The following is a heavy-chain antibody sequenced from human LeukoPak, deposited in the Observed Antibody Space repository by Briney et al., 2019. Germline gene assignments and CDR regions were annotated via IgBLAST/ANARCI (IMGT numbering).Heavy chain of an antibody. D-gene: IGHD3-10*01. J-gene: IGHJ4*02. CDR3: ARVRGVRGVTLYYFDY. Sequence: GGSLRLSCAASGFTFSSYAMSWVRQAPGKGLEWVSAISGSGGSTYYADSVKGRFTISRDNSKNTLYLQMNSLRAEDTAVYYCARVRGVRGVTLYYFDYWGQGTLVTVSS. CDR1: GFTFSSYA. V-gene: IGHV3-23*01. CDR2: ISGSGGST.